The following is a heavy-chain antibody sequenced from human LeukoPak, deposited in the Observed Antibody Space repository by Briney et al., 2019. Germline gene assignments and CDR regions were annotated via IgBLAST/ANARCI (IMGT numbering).Heavy chain of an antibody. CDR2: INGDGSTT. CDR3: ARAGAYHFDN. Sequence: PGGSLRLSCAASGFTFSSYWMHWVRQAPGKGLVWVSRINGDGSTTTYADSVKGRFTISRDNAKNTVYLQMNSLRAEDTAVYYCARAGAYHFDNWGQGTLVTVSS. CDR1: GFTFSSYW. V-gene: IGHV3-74*01. J-gene: IGHJ4*02. D-gene: IGHD3-16*01.